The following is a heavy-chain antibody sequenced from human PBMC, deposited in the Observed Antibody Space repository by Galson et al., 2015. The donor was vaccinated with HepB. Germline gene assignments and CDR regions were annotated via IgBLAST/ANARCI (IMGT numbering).Heavy chain of an antibody. Sequence: SVKVSCKASGYSFSNYGLSWIRQAPGPGLEWMGWFSGYDGSTNYAQKFQGRVTMTVDAPTGTAYLELRNLRSDDTAVYYCARDSRLELRLNNYFSYGMDVWGQGSAVTVSS. CDR1: GYSFSNYG. D-gene: IGHD1-1*01. CDR2: FSGYDGST. CDR3: ARDSRLELRLNNYFSYGMDV. V-gene: IGHV1-18*01. J-gene: IGHJ6*02.